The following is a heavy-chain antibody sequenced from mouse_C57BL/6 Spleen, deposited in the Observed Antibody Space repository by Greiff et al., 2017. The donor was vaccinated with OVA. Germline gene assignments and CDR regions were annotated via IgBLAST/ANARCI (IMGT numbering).Heavy chain of an antibody. D-gene: IGHD1-1*01. Sequence: QVQLQQPGAELVRPGSSVKLSCKASGYTFTSYWMDWVKQRPGQGLEWIGNIYPSDSETHYNQKFKDKATLTVDKSSSTAYMQLSSLTSEDSAVYYCARGGGYGSTFDYWGQGTTLTVSS. CDR3: ARGGGYGSTFDY. J-gene: IGHJ2*01. CDR2: IYPSDSET. CDR1: GYTFTSYW. V-gene: IGHV1-61*01.